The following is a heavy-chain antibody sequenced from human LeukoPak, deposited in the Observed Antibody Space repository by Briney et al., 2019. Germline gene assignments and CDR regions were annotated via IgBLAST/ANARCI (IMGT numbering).Heavy chain of an antibody. Sequence: SETLSLTCAVYGGSFSGYYWSWIRQPPGKGLEWIGEINHSGSTNYNPSLKSRVTISVDTSKNQFSLKLSSVTAADTAVYYCARFHYYYGMDVWGQGTTVTVSS. V-gene: IGHV4-34*01. CDR2: INHSGST. J-gene: IGHJ6*02. CDR3: ARFHYYYGMDV. CDR1: GGSFSGYY.